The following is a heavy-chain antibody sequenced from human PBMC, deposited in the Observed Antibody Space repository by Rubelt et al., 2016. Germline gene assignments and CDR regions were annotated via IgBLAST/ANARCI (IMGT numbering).Heavy chain of an antibody. D-gene: IGHD2-2*01. CDR3: ARDHVVPGLYFDY. J-gene: IGHJ4*02. V-gene: IGHV3-74*01. Sequence: EVQLVESGGGLVQPGGSLRLSCAASGFTFSSYWMHWVRQVPGKGLVWVSRINSDGSSTIYADSVEGRFTISRDNGKNTLYLQCTRLGAEDTALYYCARDHVVPGLYFDYWGQGTLVTVSS. CDR2: INSDGSST. CDR1: GFTFSSYW.